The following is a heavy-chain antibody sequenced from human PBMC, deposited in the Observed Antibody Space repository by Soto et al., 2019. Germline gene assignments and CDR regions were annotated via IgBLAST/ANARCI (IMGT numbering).Heavy chain of an antibody. J-gene: IGHJ6*02. CDR3: ARGWWEREGYVMDG. CDR2: IYYSGST. D-gene: IGHD1-26*01. V-gene: IGHV4-59*08. Sequence: QVQLQESGPGLVQPSKTLSLTCTVSGGSISSYYCSWVRQPPGKELQYIGYIYYSGSTSYNPSLKSRVTISDDTSTNQFSLTLRSVAAADTAVYSCARGWWEREGYVMDGCGQGTTVTVSS. CDR1: GGSISSYY.